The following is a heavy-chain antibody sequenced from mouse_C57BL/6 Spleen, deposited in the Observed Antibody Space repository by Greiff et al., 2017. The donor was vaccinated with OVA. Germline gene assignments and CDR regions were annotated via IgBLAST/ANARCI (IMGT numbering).Heavy chain of an antibody. J-gene: IGHJ1*03. CDR1: GYAFTNYL. D-gene: IGHD1-1*01. CDR2: INPGSGGT. CDR3: ARHYYGSSHWYFDV. V-gene: IGHV1-54*01. Sequence: QVQLQQSGAELVRPGTSVKVSCKASGYAFTNYLIEWVKQRPGQGLEWIGVINPGSGGTNYNEKFKGKATLTADKSSSTAYMQLSSLTSEDSAVYFCARHYYGSSHWYFDVWGTGTTVTVSS.